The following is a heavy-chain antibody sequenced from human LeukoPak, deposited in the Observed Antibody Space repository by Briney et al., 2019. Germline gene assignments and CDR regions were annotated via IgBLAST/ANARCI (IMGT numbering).Heavy chain of an antibody. Sequence: PGGSLRLSCAASGFTFSTYVMSWVRQAPGKGLEWVAVISYDGSNKYYADSVKGRFTISRDNSKNTVNLQINSLRAEDTAVYYCAKDYEAYCGGDCYSFFDYWGQGTLVTVSS. J-gene: IGHJ4*02. CDR3: AKDYEAYCGGDCYSFFDY. CDR2: ISYDGSNK. CDR1: GFTFSTYV. V-gene: IGHV3-30*18. D-gene: IGHD2-21*02.